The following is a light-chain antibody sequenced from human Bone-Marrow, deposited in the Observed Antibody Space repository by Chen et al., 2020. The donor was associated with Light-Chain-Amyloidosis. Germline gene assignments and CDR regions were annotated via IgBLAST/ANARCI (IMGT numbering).Light chain of an antibody. V-gene: IGKV4-1*01. Sequence: DIVMTQSPDSLAVSLGERATINCKSSQSVLYSSNNKNYLAWYKLRAGQPPKLLIYWASTRESGVPDRFSGSGSGTDFTLTISSLQAEDVAVYYCQQYYATPLTFGGGTKVEIK. CDR1: QSVLYSSNNKNY. J-gene: IGKJ4*01. CDR3: QQYYATPLT. CDR2: WAS.